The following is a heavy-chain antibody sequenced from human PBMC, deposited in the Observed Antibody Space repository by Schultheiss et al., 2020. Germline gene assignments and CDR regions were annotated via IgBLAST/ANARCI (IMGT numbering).Heavy chain of an antibody. D-gene: IGHD5-12*01. CDR2: ISGSGGST. CDR3: AKDGGNRGYEASYYFGS. CDR1: GFTFSSYG. Sequence: GGSLRLSCAASGFTFSSYGMFWVRQAPGKGLEWVSAISGSGGSTYYADSVKGRFTISRDNSKNTLYLQMNSLRPEDTAVYFCAKDGGNRGYEASYYFGSWGQGSLVTVSS. V-gene: IGHV3-23*01. J-gene: IGHJ4*02.